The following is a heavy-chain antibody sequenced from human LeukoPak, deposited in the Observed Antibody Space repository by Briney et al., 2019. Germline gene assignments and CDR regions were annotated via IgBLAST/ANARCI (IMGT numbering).Heavy chain of an antibody. V-gene: IGHV3-7*01. CDR3: ENSLDY. Sequence: GGSLRLSCVASGFTFSRSWMDWVRQAPGKGLEWVANIKEDGSQTYYVDSAKGRFTISRDNAKNSLYLQMDSLRVEDTAIYYCENSLDYWGRGTLVTVSS. J-gene: IGHJ4*02. D-gene: IGHD2-21*01. CDR2: IKEDGSQT. CDR1: GFTFSRSW.